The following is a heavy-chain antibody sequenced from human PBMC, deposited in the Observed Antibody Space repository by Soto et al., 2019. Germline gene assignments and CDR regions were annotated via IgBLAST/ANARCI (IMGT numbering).Heavy chain of an antibody. CDR2: ISKASDNT. CDR3: AKRPPPDSYYFDY. Sequence: HPGGSLRLSCAASGFSFTSYSMSWVRQAPGKGLEWVSSISKASDNTPYADSVKGRFTISRDNSKNTLYLQMDSLRGEDTAVYYCAKRPPPDSYYFDYWGQGTLVTVSS. V-gene: IGHV3-23*01. CDR1: GFSFTSYS. J-gene: IGHJ4*02.